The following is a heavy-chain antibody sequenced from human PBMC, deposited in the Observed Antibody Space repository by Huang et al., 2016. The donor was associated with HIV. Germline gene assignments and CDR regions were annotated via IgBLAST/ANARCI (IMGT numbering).Heavy chain of an antibody. V-gene: IGHV3-7*01. CDR3: ARDGPEYSNYLDF. D-gene: IGHD4-4*01. Sequence: QLMEAGGGLVRPGGSLRLSCGVSGFTFDGFWMSWVRQDPGKGLEWVANINQDGSDAYYVESVRGRFTISRDNSKNSLYLQMNGLTDEDTAVYYCARDGPEYSNYLDFWGPGTLVTV. CDR1: GFTFDGFW. J-gene: IGHJ4*02. CDR2: INQDGSDA.